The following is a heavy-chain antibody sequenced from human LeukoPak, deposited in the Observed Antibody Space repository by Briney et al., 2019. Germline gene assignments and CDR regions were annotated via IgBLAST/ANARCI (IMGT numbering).Heavy chain of an antibody. CDR1: GYTFTGYY. D-gene: IGHD3/OR15-3a*01. CDR3: ARSRTGAGFLFDY. V-gene: IGHV1-2*02. J-gene: IGHJ4*02. CDR2: INPNSGGT. Sequence: GASVKVSCKASGYTFTGYYMHWVRQAPGQGLEWMGWINPNSGGTNYAQKFQGRVTMTRDTSISTAYMKLSRLRSDDTAVYYCARSRTGAGFLFDYWGQGTLVTVSS.